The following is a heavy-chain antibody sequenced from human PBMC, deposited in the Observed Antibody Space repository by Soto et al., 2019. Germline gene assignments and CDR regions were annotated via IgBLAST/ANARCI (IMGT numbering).Heavy chain of an antibody. CDR2: IYSGGST. J-gene: IGHJ3*02. Sequence: PGGSLRLSCAASGFTVSSNYMSWVRQAPGKGLEWVSVIYSGGSTYYADSVKSRFTISRDNSKNTLYLQMNSLRAEDTAVYYCASVERAQAGNAFDIWGQGTMVTVSS. D-gene: IGHD6-25*01. CDR1: GFTVSSNY. CDR3: ASVERAQAGNAFDI. V-gene: IGHV3-53*01.